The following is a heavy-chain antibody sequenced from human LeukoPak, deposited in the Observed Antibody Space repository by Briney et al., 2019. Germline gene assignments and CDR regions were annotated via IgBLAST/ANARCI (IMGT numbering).Heavy chain of an antibody. CDR1: GFTFSSYS. D-gene: IGHD6-13*01. CDR3: ARESPYSSSWYRAAFDI. J-gene: IGHJ3*02. V-gene: IGHV3-21*01. CDR2: ISSSSSYI. Sequence: GGSLRLSCAASGFTFSSYSMNWVRQAPGKGPEWVSSISSSSSYIYYADSVKGRFTISRDNAKNSLYLQMNSLRAEDTAVYYCARESPYSSSWYRAAFDIWGQGTMVTVSS.